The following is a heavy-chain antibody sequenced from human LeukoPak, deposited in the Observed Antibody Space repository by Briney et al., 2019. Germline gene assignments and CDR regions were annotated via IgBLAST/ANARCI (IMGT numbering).Heavy chain of an antibody. CDR2: INRSGST. V-gene: IGHV4-34*01. J-gene: IGHJ4*02. Sequence: SETLSLTCAVYGGSFSGYYWTWIRQPPGKGLEWIGEINRSGSTNYNPSLKSRVTISVDTSKNQFSLKLSSVTAADTAVYYCASFYGSGFSSDYWGQGTLVTVSS. D-gene: IGHD3-10*01. CDR1: GGSFSGYY. CDR3: ASFYGSGFSSDY.